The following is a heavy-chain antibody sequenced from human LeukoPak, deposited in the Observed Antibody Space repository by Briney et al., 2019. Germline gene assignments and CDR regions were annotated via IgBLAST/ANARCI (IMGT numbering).Heavy chain of an antibody. V-gene: IGHV3-23*01. Sequence: GGSLRLSCAASGFTFSSYAMSWVRQAPGKGLEWVSGISGSGGSIYYADSVKGRFTISRDNSKNTLYLQMNSLRAEDTAVYYCAKDPREAGSSSPRRGWFDPWGQGTLVTVSS. CDR3: AKDPREAGSSSPRRGWFDP. J-gene: IGHJ5*02. CDR2: ISGSGGSI. CDR1: GFTFSSYA. D-gene: IGHD6-13*01.